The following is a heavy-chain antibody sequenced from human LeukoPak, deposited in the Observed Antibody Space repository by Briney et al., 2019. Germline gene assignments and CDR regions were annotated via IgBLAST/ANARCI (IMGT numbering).Heavy chain of an antibody. CDR2: MNPNSGNT. V-gene: IGHV1-8*01. Sequence: ASVKVSCKASGYTFTSYDINWVRQATGQGLEWMGWMNPNSGNTGYAQKFQGRVTMTEDTSTDTAYMELSSLRSEDTAVYYCATDNPMIVVPLNYWGQGTLVTVSS. D-gene: IGHD3-22*01. CDR1: GYTFTSYD. J-gene: IGHJ4*02. CDR3: ATDNPMIVVPLNY.